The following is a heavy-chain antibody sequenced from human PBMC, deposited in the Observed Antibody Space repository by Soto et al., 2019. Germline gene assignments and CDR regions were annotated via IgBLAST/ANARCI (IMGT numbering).Heavy chain of an antibody. D-gene: IGHD6-6*01. Sequence: QGTLKESGPPLVKPTHTLTLTCSFSGFSLSTSGVGVGWIRQSPGKALEWLALIYWSGDEHYRPSLKSRLSIFKDTAKDHVVLIMTDMDPVDTATYYCARGLASLPVFAFDICGQGTMVTVSS. J-gene: IGHJ3*02. CDR2: IYWSGDE. CDR1: GFSLSTSGVG. CDR3: ARGLASLPVFAFDI. V-gene: IGHV2-5*01.